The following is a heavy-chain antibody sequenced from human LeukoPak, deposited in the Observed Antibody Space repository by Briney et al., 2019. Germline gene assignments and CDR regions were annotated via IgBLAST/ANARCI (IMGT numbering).Heavy chain of an antibody. CDR3: ARGATVVTPVLHYYYMDV. CDR2: INPSGGST. Sequence: GASVKVSCKASGYTFTSYYMHWVRQAPGQGLEWMGIINPSGGSTSYAQKFQGRVTMTRDTSTSTVYMELSSPRSEDTAVYYCARGATVVTPVLHYYYMDVWGKGTTVTVSS. V-gene: IGHV1-46*01. CDR1: GYTFTSYY. D-gene: IGHD4-23*01. J-gene: IGHJ6*03.